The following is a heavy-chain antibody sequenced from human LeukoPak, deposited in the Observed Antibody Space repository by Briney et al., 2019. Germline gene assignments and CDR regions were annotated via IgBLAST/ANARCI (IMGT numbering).Heavy chain of an antibody. J-gene: IGHJ4*02. CDR3: AKRIQSAMAMGY. Sequence: GGSLRLSCAASGFTFSHYSMNWVRQAPGKGLEWVSSISSSSSYIYYADSVKGRFTVSRNNAKNSLYLQMNSLRAEDTAVYYCAKRIQSAMAMGYWGQGTLVTVSS. CDR2: ISSSSSYI. D-gene: IGHD5-18*01. CDR1: GFTFSHYS. V-gene: IGHV3-21*04.